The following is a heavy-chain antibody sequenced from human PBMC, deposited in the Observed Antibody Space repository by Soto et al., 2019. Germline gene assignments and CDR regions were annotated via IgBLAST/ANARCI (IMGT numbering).Heavy chain of an antibody. V-gene: IGHV1-3*01. CDR1: GYTFTSYA. D-gene: IGHD2-2*01. J-gene: IGHJ5*02. CDR3: ARDRLGYCSSTSCYGWFDP. CDR2: INAGNGNT. Sequence: GASVKVSCKASGYTFTSYAMHWVRQAPGQRLEWMGWINAGNGNTKYSQKFQGRVTITRDTSASTAYMELSSLRSEDTAVYYCARDRLGYCSSTSCYGWFDPWGQGTLVTVSS.